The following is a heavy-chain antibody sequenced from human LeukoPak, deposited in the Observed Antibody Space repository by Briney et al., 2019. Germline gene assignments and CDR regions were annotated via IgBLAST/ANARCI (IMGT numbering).Heavy chain of an antibody. CDR3: AREYSNGWYVFDY. Sequence: GASVKVSCKASGYTFTSYDINWVRQATGQGLEWMGWMNPNSGNTGYAQKFQGRVTMTRNTSISTAYMELSSLRSGDTAMYYCAREYSNGWYVFDYWGQGTLVTVSS. J-gene: IGHJ4*02. CDR2: MNPNSGNT. CDR1: GYTFTSYD. D-gene: IGHD6-19*01. V-gene: IGHV1-8*01.